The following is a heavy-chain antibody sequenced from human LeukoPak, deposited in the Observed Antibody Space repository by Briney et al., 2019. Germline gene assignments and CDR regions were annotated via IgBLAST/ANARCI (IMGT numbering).Heavy chain of an antibody. D-gene: IGHD6-6*01. Sequence: SETLSLTCTVSGGSINSYYWSWIRQPAGKGLEWIGRIYTSGSTSNNPSLKSRVTMSVDTSKNQFSLKLSSVTAADTAVYYCASSSSAPLWGQGTLVTVSS. J-gene: IGHJ4*02. CDR3: ASSSSAPL. CDR1: GGSINSYY. CDR2: IYTSGST. V-gene: IGHV4-4*07.